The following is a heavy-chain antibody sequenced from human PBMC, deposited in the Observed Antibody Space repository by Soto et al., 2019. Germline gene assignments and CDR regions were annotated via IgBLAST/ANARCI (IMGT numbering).Heavy chain of an antibody. V-gene: IGHV1-18*01. CDR3: ARIGYCSSTSCPEP. Sequence: ASVKVSCKTSGYTFTSYGISWVRQAPGQGLEWMGWISAYNGNTNYAQKLQGRVTMTTDTSTSTAYMELRSLRSDDTAVYYCARIGYCSSTSCPEPWGQGTLVTVSS. D-gene: IGHD2-2*01. J-gene: IGHJ5*02. CDR2: ISAYNGNT. CDR1: GYTFTSYG.